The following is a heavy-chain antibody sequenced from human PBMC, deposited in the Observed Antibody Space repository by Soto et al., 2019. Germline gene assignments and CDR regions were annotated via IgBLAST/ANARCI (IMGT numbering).Heavy chain of an antibody. CDR3: ASPVGDYRYNWFDP. CDR2: INSDGSST. CDR1: GFTFSSYW. J-gene: IGHJ5*02. D-gene: IGHD4-17*01. V-gene: IGHV3-74*01. Sequence: GGSLRLSCAASGFTFSSYWMHWVRQAPGKGPVWVSRINSDGSSTSYADSVKGRFTISRDNAKNTPYLQMNSLRAEDTAVYYCASPVGDYRYNWFDPWGKGAVVTVYS.